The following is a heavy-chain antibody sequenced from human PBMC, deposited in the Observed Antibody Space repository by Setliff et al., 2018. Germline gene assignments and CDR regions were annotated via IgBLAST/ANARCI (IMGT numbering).Heavy chain of an antibody. CDR1: GFTFSSYW. J-gene: IGHJ6*03. D-gene: IGHD4-4*01. Sequence: GGSLRLSCAASGFTFSSYWMSWVRQAPGKGLEWVANIKQDGSEKYYVDSVKGRFAISRDNAKNSLYLQMNSLRAEDTAVYYCARFYSNYGYYYYYMDVWGKGTTVTVSS. V-gene: IGHV3-7*03. CDR3: ARFYSNYGYYYYYMDV. CDR2: IKQDGSEK.